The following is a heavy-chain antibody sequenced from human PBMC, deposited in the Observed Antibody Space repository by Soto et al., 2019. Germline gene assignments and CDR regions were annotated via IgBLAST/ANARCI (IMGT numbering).Heavy chain of an antibody. J-gene: IGHJ5*02. Sequence: PGGSLRLSCADSGFTFSSYAMHWVRQAPGKGLEWVGVISYDGSNKYYASSVKGRFTISRDNSKNTLSLQMNSLRAEDTAVYYCAREMAPGNYANNWFDPWGQGTLVTVSS. CDR3: AREMAPGNYANNWFDP. V-gene: IGHV3-30-3*01. CDR1: GFTFSSYA. CDR2: ISYDGSNK. D-gene: IGHD1-7*01.